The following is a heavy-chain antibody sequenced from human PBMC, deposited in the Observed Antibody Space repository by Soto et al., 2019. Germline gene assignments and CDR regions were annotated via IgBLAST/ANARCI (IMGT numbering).Heavy chain of an antibody. V-gene: IGHV3-30-3*01. CDR1: GFTFSSYA. Sequence: GGSLRLSCAASGFTFSSYAMHWVRQAPGKGLEWVAVISYDGSNKYYADSVKGRFTISRDNSKNTLYLQMNSLRAEDTAVYYCARELGHGDYDTPDAFDIWGQGTMVTVSS. CDR2: ISYDGSNK. J-gene: IGHJ3*02. D-gene: IGHD4-17*01. CDR3: ARELGHGDYDTPDAFDI.